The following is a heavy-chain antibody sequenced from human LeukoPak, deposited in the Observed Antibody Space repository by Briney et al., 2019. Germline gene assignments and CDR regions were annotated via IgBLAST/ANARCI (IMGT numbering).Heavy chain of an antibody. CDR3: ARVGPDITSWHY. J-gene: IGHJ4*02. CDR2: INQSGGT. CDR1: GGSFSDYY. D-gene: IGHD2-2*01. V-gene: IGHV4-34*01. Sequence: SETLSLTCAVYGGSFSDYYWTWIRQPPGKGLEWIGEINQSGGTKYKSSLKSRVTISVDTSKNQISLKLSSVPAADTAVYYCARVGPDITSWHYWGQGTLVTVSS.